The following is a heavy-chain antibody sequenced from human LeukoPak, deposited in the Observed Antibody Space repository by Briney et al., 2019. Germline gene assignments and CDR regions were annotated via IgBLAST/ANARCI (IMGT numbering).Heavy chain of an antibody. CDR1: GYSFTNYD. V-gene: IGHV1-8*01. CDR3: ARADYDTSASTRKQIDY. Sequence: GASVKVSCKASGYSFTNYDINWVRQATGQGLEWMGWMNPNSGNTAYAQKFQGRVTMTRSTSISTAYMELSSLKSEDTAVYFCARADYDTSASTRKQIDYWGQGTLVTVSS. J-gene: IGHJ4*02. D-gene: IGHD3-22*01. CDR2: MNPNSGNT.